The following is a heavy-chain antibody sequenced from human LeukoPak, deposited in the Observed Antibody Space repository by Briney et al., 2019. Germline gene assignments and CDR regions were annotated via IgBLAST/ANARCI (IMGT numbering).Heavy chain of an antibody. D-gene: IGHD3-9*01. CDR1: GYTFTGYF. CDR3: ARGGGVDILTGFQY. J-gene: IGHJ4*02. Sequence: GASVKVSCKASGYTFTGYFMHWVRQAPGQGLEWMGWINPNIGATKYARKFQGRVTMTRDTSISTAYMELSRLRSDDTAVYYCARGGGVDILTGFQYWGQGTLVTVSS. V-gene: IGHV1-2*02. CDR2: INPNIGAT.